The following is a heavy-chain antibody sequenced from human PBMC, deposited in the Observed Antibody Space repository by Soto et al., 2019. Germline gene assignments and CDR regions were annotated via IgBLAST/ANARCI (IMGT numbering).Heavy chain of an antibody. Sequence: GGSLRLSCAASGFTFSRYAMSWVRQAPEKGLEWVSAITGSGGSTYYADSVKGRFTISRDNSKNTLYLQMNSLRAEDTAVYYCSIFLVVRGVSNFLAYWSQGSLVIGSA. D-gene: IGHD3-10*01. J-gene: IGHJ4*02. CDR2: ITGSGGST. V-gene: IGHV3-23*01. CDR3: SIFLVVRGVSNFLAY. CDR1: GFTFSRYA.